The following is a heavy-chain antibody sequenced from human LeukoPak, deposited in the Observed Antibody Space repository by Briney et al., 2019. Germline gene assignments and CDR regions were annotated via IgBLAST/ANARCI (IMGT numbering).Heavy chain of an antibody. CDR2: INTDGSGS. J-gene: IGHJ4*02. CDR1: GFTFSSFW. Sequence: GGSLRLSCAASGFTFSSFWMHWVRQAPGKGLVWVSRINTDGSGSNYADSVRGRFTISRDNAKNTLYLQMDSLRAEDTAVYYCARSWSFYYYDSSGYYFDYWGQGTLVTVSS. CDR3: ARSWSFYYYDSSGYYFDY. V-gene: IGHV3-74*01. D-gene: IGHD3-22*01.